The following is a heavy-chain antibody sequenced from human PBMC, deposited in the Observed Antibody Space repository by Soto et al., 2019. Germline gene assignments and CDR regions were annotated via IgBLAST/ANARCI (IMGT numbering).Heavy chain of an antibody. D-gene: IGHD2-15*01. CDR2: ISGSSDSI. CDR3: ARKVYTVVAPLDF. Sequence: GWSLRLSCAASGFTFSSYAMNWVRQAPGKGLEWVSYISGSSDSIKYAASVKGRFTISRDNAKNSLYLQMNSLRDEDTAVYYCARKVYTVVAPLDFWGQGCLVT. V-gene: IGHV3-48*02. J-gene: IGHJ4*02. CDR1: GFTFSSYA.